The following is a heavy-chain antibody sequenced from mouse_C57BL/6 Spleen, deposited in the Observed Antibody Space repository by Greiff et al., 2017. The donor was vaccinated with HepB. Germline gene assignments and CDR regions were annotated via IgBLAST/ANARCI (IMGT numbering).Heavy chain of an antibody. CDR1: GYTFTDYY. CDR3: ARDYDYDDYYAMDY. J-gene: IGHJ4*01. Sequence: VHVKQSGPELVKPGASVKISCKASGYTFTDYYMNWVKQSHGKSLEWIGDINPNNGGTSYNQKFKGKATLTVDKSSSTAYMELRSLTSEDSAVYYCARDYDYDDYYAMDYWGQGTSVTVSS. V-gene: IGHV1-26*01. CDR2: INPNNGGT. D-gene: IGHD2-4*01.